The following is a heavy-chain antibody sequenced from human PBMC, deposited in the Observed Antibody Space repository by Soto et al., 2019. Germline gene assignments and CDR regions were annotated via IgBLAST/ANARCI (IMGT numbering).Heavy chain of an antibody. J-gene: IGHJ6*02. CDR2: IIPISGTA. CDR1: GGTFSSYA. Sequence: QVQLVKSGAEVKKPGSSVKVSCKASGGTFSSYAISWVRQAPGQGLEWMGGIIPISGTANYAQKFQGRVTITADESTNMELSSLRSEDTAVYYCARSQGSSTSLEIYYYYYYGMDVWGQGTTVTVSS. V-gene: IGHV1-69*01. D-gene: IGHD2-2*01. CDR3: ARSQGSSTSLEIYYYYYYGMDV.